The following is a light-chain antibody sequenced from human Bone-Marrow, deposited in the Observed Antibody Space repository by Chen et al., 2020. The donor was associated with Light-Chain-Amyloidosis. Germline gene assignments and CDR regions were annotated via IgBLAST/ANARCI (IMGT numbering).Light chain of an antibody. CDR1: QTISSNY. V-gene: IGKV3-20*01. J-gene: IGKJ4*01. CDR2: GSS. CDR3: QQYGTSQLT. Sequence: EILLTQSPCTLPLSPGAGANPSCRASQTISSNYLTWYQQKFGQAPRLLIYGSSSRATGIPDRFTGSGSGTDFTLTIHRLETEDFAMYYCQQYGTSQLTFGGGTKVEIQ.